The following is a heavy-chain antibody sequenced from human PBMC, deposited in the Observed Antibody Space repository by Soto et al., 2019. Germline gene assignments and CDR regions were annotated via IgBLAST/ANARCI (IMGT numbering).Heavy chain of an antibody. Sequence: QITLKASGPTLVKPTQTLTLTCTFSGFSLTTSGVGVGWIRQPPGKALEWLALIYWDDDKRYSPSLKSRVTITKDIYKNQVVLRMSTMGPVYTVTYYCAHRGYIYYYGMDVWGQWSKVTVSS. J-gene: IGHJ6*02. CDR3: AHRGYIYYYGMDV. V-gene: IGHV2-5*02. D-gene: IGHD5-12*01. CDR2: IYWDDDK. CDR1: GFSLTTSGVG.